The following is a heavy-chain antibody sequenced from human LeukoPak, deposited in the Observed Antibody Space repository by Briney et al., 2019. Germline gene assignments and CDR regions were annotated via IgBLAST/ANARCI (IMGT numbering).Heavy chain of an antibody. CDR1: GVSISTYH. Sequence: SETLSLTCTVSGVSISTYHWTWIRQPAGKGLEWIGRISGGGNTIYNPSLKSRVTMSLDMSNNHFSLKMSSVTAADTAVYYCARDRGSDGSDQLDPWGQGILVIVSS. D-gene: IGHD3-10*01. J-gene: IGHJ5*02. CDR2: ISGGGNT. CDR3: ARDRGSDGSDQLDP. V-gene: IGHV4-4*07.